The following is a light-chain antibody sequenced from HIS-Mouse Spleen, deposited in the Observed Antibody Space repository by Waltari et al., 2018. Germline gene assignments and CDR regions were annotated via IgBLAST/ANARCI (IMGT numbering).Light chain of an antibody. CDR1: ALPKKY. V-gene: IGLV3-10*01. CDR3: YSTDSSGNHRV. CDR2: EDS. J-gene: IGLJ2*01. Sequence: SYELTQPPLVSVSPGQTARITCSGDALPKKYAYWYQQKSGQAPVLVIYEDSKRPSGRPARVSGSSSGTMATLTISGAQVEDEADYYCYSTDSSGNHRVFGGGTKLTVL.